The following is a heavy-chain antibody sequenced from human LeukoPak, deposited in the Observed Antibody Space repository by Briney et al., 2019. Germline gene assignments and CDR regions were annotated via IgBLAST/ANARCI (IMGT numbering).Heavy chain of an antibody. J-gene: IGHJ4*02. V-gene: IGHV3-21*01. CDR1: GFTFSSYS. D-gene: IGHD1-26*01. CDR3: ARFGGSFEIDY. Sequence: GGSLRLSCAASGFTFSSYSMNCVRQAPGKGLEWVSSISSSSSYIYYADSVKDRFTISRDNAKNSLYLQMNSLRAEDTAVYYCARFGGSFEIDYWGQGTLVTVSS. CDR2: ISSSSSYI.